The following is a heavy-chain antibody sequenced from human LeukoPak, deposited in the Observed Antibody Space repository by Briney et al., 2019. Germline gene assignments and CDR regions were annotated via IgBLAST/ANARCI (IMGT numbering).Heavy chain of an antibody. CDR2: TNAGNGNT. D-gene: IGHD1-26*01. J-gene: IGHJ4*02. V-gene: IGHV1-3*01. Sequence: ASVKVSCKASGYTFTSYAMHCVRQAPGQRLEWMGWTNAGNGNTKYSQKFQGRVTITRDTSASTAYMELSSLRSGDTAVYYCARERWELPLDYWGQGTLVTVSS. CDR3: ARERWELPLDY. CDR1: GYTFTSYA.